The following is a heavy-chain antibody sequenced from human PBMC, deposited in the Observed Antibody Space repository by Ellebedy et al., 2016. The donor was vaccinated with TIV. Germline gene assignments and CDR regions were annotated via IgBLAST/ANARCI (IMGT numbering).Heavy chain of an antibody. D-gene: IGHD4-17*01. V-gene: IGHV3-23*01. Sequence: GGSLRLXXAASGFTFSSHAMTWVRRAPGKGLEWVSTISASSDATWFADSVKGRFTISRDNSKNTLYLQMNSLRAEDTAVYYCANKHYGDYVGYWGQGTLVTVSS. J-gene: IGHJ4*02. CDR3: ANKHYGDYVGY. CDR2: ISASSDAT. CDR1: GFTFSSHA.